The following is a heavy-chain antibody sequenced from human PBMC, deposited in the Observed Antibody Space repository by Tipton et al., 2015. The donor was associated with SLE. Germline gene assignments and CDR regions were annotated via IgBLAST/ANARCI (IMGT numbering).Heavy chain of an antibody. J-gene: IGHJ4*02. CDR2: IYYSGST. Sequence: TLSLTCTVSGGSIGSGIYYWSGIRQPAGKGLEWIGYIYYSGSTYSIPSLKSRLTISVDKSQNQFSLKLTSVTAADTAVYFCARIRPGHGDPFDFWGQGTLVTVSS. CDR3: ARIRPGHGDPFDF. D-gene: IGHD3-3*01. CDR1: GGSIGSGIYY. V-gene: IGHV4-61*10.